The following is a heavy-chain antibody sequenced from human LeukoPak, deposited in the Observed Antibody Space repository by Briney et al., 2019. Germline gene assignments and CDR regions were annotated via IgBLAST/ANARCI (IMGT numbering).Heavy chain of an antibody. V-gene: IGHV4-59*12. D-gene: IGHD6-13*01. Sequence: PSETLSLTCTVSGGSINIYYWSWIRQPPGKGLEWIGYINYTGSTNYNPSLKSRVTISLDTSKNHFSLKLSSVTAADTAVYYCARERVGSSSWKKLNWFDPWGQGTLVTVSS. CDR1: GGSINIYY. CDR2: INYTGST. J-gene: IGHJ5*02. CDR3: ARERVGSSSWKKLNWFDP.